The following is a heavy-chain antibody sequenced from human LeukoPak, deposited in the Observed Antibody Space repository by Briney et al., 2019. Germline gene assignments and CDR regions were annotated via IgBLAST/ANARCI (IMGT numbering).Heavy chain of an antibody. J-gene: IGHJ4*02. CDR3: ARNPLPLYSGYDYLFDY. D-gene: IGHD5-12*01. Sequence: ASVKVSCKASGYTFTSYGTSWVRQAPGQGLEWMGWISAYNGNTNYAQKLQGRVTMTTDTSTSTAYMELRSLRSDDTAVYYCARNPLPLYSGYDYLFDYWGQGTLVTVSS. CDR2: ISAYNGNT. V-gene: IGHV1-18*04. CDR1: GYTFTSYG.